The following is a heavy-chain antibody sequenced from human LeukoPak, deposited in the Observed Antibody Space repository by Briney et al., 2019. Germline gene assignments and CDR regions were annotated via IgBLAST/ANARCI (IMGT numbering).Heavy chain of an antibody. D-gene: IGHD6-19*01. V-gene: IGHV3-23*01. CDR1: GFTFSSYA. J-gene: IGHJ4*02. Sequence: GGSLRLSCAASGFTFSSYAMTWVRQAPGKWLEWVSSISGSGTSTYYTDSVKGRFTISRDNSGNTLYLQMNSLRAEDTAVYYCGKVRDSSGSDYWGQGTLVTVSS. CDR2: ISGSGTST. CDR3: GKVRDSSGSDY.